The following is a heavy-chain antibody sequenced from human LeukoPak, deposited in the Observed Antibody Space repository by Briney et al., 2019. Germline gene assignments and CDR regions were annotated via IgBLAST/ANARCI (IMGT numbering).Heavy chain of an antibody. V-gene: IGHV3-15*01. CDR2: IKIKAHGTTT. Sequence: PGGSLRLSCAASGFTFSDVWMSWVRQAPGKGLEWVGRIKIKAHGTTTDYAAPVAGRFTISRDDSRSTLYLEMNSLKTEDTAIYYCTTDRQQWLFDYWGQGTLVTVSS. J-gene: IGHJ4*02. CDR1: GFTFSDVW. CDR3: TTDRQQWLFDY. D-gene: IGHD6-19*01.